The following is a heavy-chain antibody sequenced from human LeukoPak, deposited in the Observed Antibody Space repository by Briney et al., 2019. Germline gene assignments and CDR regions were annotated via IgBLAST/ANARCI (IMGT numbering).Heavy chain of an antibody. CDR1: GFTISTYG. V-gene: IGHV3-23*01. Sequence: GGSLRLSCAASGFTISTYGMSWVRQAPGKGLGWVSSISGGTTYYADSVKGRFTISRDNSKNTVSLQMNSLRAEDTAVYYCAKSVYHSGNYWGQGTLVTVSS. CDR3: AKSVYHSGNY. D-gene: IGHD3-10*01. CDR2: ISGGTT. J-gene: IGHJ4*02.